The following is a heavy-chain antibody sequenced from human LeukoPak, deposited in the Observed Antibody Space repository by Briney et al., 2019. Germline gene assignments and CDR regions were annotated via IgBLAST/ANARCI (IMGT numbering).Heavy chain of an antibody. D-gene: IGHD6-13*01. Sequence: PGGSLRLSCAASGFTFSDYYMSWIRQAPGKGLEWVSYISGSGSTIYYTDSVRGRFTISRDNAKNTLSLQMNSLRVEDTAVYYCIAAPGPKWYFHYWGQGALVTVSS. CDR3: IAAPGPKWYFHY. V-gene: IGHV3-11*01. CDR2: ISGSGSTI. CDR1: GFTFSDYY. J-gene: IGHJ4*02.